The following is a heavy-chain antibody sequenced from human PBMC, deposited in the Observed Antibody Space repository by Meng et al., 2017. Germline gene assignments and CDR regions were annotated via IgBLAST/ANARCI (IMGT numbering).Heavy chain of an antibody. D-gene: IGHD5-12*01. J-gene: IGHJ4*02. Sequence: QVVLVQSGAEVTKPGASLKVSCEASGYTFTGYYMHWVRQAPGQGLEWMGRINPNSGGTNYAQKFQGRVTMTRDTSISTAYMELSRLRSDDAAVYYCARSIVATMVFDYWGQGTLVTASS. CDR3: ARSIVATMVFDY. CDR1: GYTFTGYY. V-gene: IGHV1-2*06. CDR2: INPNSGGT.